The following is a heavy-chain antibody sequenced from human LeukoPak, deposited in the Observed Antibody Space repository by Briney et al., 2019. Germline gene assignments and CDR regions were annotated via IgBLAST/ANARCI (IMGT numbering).Heavy chain of an antibody. J-gene: IGHJ4*02. V-gene: IGHV7-4-1*02. CDR3: ARGSEGRTYYDFWSGYSPQIFDY. Sequence: ASVKVPCKASGYTFTSYAMNWVRQAPGQGLEWMGWINTNTGNPTYAQGSTGRFVFSLDTSVSTAYLQISSLKAEDTAVYYCARGSEGRTYYDFWSGYSPQIFDYWGQGTLVTVSS. D-gene: IGHD3-3*01. CDR1: GYTFTSYA. CDR2: INTNTGNP.